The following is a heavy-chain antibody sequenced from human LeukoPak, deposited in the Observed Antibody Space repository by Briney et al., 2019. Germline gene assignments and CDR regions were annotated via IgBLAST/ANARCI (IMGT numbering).Heavy chain of an antibody. CDR2: ISAYNGNT. V-gene: IGHV1-18*01. CDR1: GYTFTSYG. Sequence: GASVKVSCKASGYTFTSYGISWVRQAPGQGLECMGWISAYNGNTNYAQKLQGRVTMTTDTSTSTAYMELRSLRSDDTAVYYCARVSPLVVAAPGYPYHFDYWGQGTLVTVSS. J-gene: IGHJ4*02. CDR3: ARVSPLVVAAPGYPYHFDY. D-gene: IGHD2-15*01.